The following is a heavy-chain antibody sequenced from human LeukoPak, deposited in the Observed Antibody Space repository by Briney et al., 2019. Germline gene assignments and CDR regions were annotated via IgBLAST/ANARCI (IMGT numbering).Heavy chain of an antibody. J-gene: IGHJ4*02. CDR1: GYTFTGYY. CDR3: ARAYGDYVYFEY. Sequence: ASVKVSCKASGYTFTGYYMHWVRQAPGQGLEWMGWINPNSGGTNYAQKFQGRVTMTRDTSISTAYMELRRLRSDDTAVYYCARAYGDYVYFEYWGQGTLVTVSS. CDR2: INPNSGGT. D-gene: IGHD4-17*01. V-gene: IGHV1-2*02.